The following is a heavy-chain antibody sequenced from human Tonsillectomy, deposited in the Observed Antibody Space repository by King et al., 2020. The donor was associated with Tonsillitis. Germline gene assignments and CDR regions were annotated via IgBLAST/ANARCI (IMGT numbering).Heavy chain of an antibody. CDR2: INWNGGST. CDR1: GFTFDDYG. CDR3: ARRFVDTAMVTSYYFDY. Sequence: VQLVESGGGVVRPGGSLRLSCAASGFTFDDYGMSWVRQAPGKGLELVSGINWNGGSTGYADSVKGRFTISRDNAKNSLYLQMNSLRAEDTALYYCARRFVDTAMVTSYYFDYWGQGTLVTVSS. J-gene: IGHJ4*02. V-gene: IGHV3-20*04. D-gene: IGHD5-18*01.